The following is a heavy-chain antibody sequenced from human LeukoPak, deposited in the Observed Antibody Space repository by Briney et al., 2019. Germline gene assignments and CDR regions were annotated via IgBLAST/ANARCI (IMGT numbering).Heavy chain of an antibody. D-gene: IGHD3-3*01. Sequence: SQTLSLTCTVSGGSISSGAYYWSWIRQHPGKGLEWIGYIYYSGSTYYSPSLKSRVTISVDTSKNQFSLKLSSVTAADTAVYYCARGRVNWFDPWGQGTLVTVSS. V-gene: IGHV4-31*03. CDR1: GGSISSGAYY. J-gene: IGHJ5*02. CDR3: ARGRVNWFDP. CDR2: IYYSGST.